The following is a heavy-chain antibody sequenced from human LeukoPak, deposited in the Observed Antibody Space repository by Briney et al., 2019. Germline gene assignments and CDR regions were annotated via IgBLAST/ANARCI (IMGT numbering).Heavy chain of an antibody. Sequence: SETLSLTCAVYGGSFSGYYWSWSSQPPGKGLDWIGEINHSGSTNYNPSRKSRVTISVDTSKDQFSLKLSSVTAADTAVYYCARGRDIVVVPAAMSFDYWGQGTLVTVSS. D-gene: IGHD2-2*01. J-gene: IGHJ4*02. CDR2: INHSGST. CDR1: GGSFSGYY. V-gene: IGHV4-34*01. CDR3: ARGRDIVVVPAAMSFDY.